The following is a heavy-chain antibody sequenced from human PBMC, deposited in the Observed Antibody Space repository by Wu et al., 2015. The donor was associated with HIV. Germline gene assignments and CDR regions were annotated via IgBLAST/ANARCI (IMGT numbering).Heavy chain of an antibody. CDR1: GGTFTSYA. Sequence: QVQLVQSGAEVKKPGSSMRVSCTASGGTFTSYAVSWVRQAPGQGLEWMGRIIPLFGASNSAQRFQGRLTITADTSTNTAYMELSSLRSDDTAMYYCAGRFGLLGLGEYFYFWGQGTLVTVSS. V-gene: IGHV1-69*14. CDR3: AGRFGLLGLGEYFYF. D-gene: IGHD3-10*01. CDR2: IIPLFGAS. J-gene: IGHJ1*01.